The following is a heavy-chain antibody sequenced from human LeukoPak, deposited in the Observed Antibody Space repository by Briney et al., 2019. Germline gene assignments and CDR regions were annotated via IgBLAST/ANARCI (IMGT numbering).Heavy chain of an antibody. J-gene: IGHJ3*02. CDR2: INPNSGGT. Sequence: ASVKVSCKASGYTFTGYYMHWVRQAPGQGLEWMGRINPNSGGTNYAQKFQGRVTMTRDTSISTAYMELSRLRSDDTAVYYCARGPRLDSSGWYYGAFDIWGQGTMVAVSS. CDR1: GYTFTGYY. V-gene: IGHV1-2*06. D-gene: IGHD6-19*01. CDR3: ARGPRLDSSGWYYGAFDI.